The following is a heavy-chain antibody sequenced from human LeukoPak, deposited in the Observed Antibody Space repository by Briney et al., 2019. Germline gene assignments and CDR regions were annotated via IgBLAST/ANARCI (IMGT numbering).Heavy chain of an antibody. V-gene: IGHV1-8*01. Sequence: VSVKVSCKASGYTFTSYDINWVRQATGQGLEWMGWMNPNSGNTGYAQKFQGRVTMTRNTSISTAHMELSSLRSEDTAVYYCARVYDSGSYSCPHWGQGTLVTVSS. CDR1: GYTFTSYD. D-gene: IGHD3-10*01. CDR2: MNPNSGNT. J-gene: IGHJ4*02. CDR3: ARVYDSGSYSCPH.